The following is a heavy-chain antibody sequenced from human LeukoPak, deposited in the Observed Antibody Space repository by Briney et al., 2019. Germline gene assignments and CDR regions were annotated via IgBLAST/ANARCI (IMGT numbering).Heavy chain of an antibody. V-gene: IGHV3-23*01. J-gene: IGHJ4*02. CDR1: GFTFSSYA. CDR2: ISGSGGST. D-gene: IGHD1-26*01. Sequence: GGSLRLSCAASGFTFSSYAMNWVRQAPGKGLEWVSAISGSGGSTYYADSVKGRFTISRDNSKNTLYLQMNSLRAEDTAVYYCAKVMGGSYAIDYWGQGTLVTVSS. CDR3: AKVMGGSYAIDY.